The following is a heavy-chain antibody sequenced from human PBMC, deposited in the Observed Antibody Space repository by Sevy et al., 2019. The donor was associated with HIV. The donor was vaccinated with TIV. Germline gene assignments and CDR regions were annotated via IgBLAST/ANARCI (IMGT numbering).Heavy chain of an antibody. CDR3: ARHLRSDY. CDR2: ISYDGSNK. Sequence: GGSLRLSCAASGFTFSSYAMHWVRQAPGKGLEWVAVISYDGSNKYYADSVKGRFTISRDNSKNTLYLQMNSLRAEDTAVYYCARHLRSDYWGQGTLVTVSS. CDR1: GFTFSSYA. J-gene: IGHJ4*02. V-gene: IGHV3-30-3*01.